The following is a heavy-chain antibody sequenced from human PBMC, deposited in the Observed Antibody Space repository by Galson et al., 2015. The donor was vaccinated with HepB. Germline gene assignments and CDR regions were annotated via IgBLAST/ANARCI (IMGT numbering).Heavy chain of an antibody. CDR2: IRYDGSNK. J-gene: IGHJ4*02. CDR1: GFTFSSYG. D-gene: IGHD3-22*01. V-gene: IGHV3-30*02. Sequence: SLRLSCAASGFTFSSYGMHWVRQAPGKGLEWVAFIRYDGSNKYYADSVKGRFTISRDNSKNTLYLQMNSLRAEDTAVYYCAKDRPYYYDSSGYFVFDYWGQGTLVTVSS. CDR3: AKDRPYYYDSSGYFVFDY.